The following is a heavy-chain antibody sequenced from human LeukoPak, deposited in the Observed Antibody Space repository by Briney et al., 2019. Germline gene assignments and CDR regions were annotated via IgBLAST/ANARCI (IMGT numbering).Heavy chain of an antibody. CDR3: ARELTIFGTVIQRYDAFDI. Sequence: GGSLRLSCAASGFTFSSYSLHWVRQAPGKGLEWVAVISFDGSIQKYADSVRGRLTISRDNSKNTLYLQMNSLRGEDTAAYYCARELTIFGTVIQRYDAFDIWGQGTMVTVSS. V-gene: IGHV3-30-3*01. J-gene: IGHJ3*02. CDR1: GFTFSSYS. D-gene: IGHD3-3*01. CDR2: ISFDGSIQ.